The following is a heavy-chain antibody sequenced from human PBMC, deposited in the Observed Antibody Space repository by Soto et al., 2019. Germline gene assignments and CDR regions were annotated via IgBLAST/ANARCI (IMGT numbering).Heavy chain of an antibody. Sequence: SETLSLTCTVSGGSISSGGYYWSWIRQHPGKGLEWIGYIYYSGSTYYNPSLKSRVTISVDTSKNQFSLKLSSVTAADTAVYYCARGHSYHGSFDYWGQGTLVTVSS. CDR3: ARGHSYHGSFDY. D-gene: IGHD5-18*01. CDR1: GGSISSGGYY. V-gene: IGHV4-31*03. CDR2: IYYSGST. J-gene: IGHJ4*02.